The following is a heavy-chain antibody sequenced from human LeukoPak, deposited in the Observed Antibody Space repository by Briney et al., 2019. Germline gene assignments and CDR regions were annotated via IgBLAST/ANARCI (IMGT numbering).Heavy chain of an antibody. CDR1: GDPISDYC. CDR2: IYGNGST. V-gene: IGHV4-4*07. D-gene: IGHD2-21*02. CDR3: ARGVPGTAFNTQSYTDV. Sequence: SETLSLTCTVSGDPISDYCWTWIRQPAGKGLEWIGRIYGNGSTNYNPSLKSRVAMSIDTSKNQFSLKLSSVTAADTAVYYCARGVPGTAFNTQSYTDVWGKGTTVTVSS. J-gene: IGHJ6*03.